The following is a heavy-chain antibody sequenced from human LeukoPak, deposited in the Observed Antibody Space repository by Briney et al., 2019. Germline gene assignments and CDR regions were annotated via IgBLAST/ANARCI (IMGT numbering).Heavy chain of an antibody. J-gene: IGHJ3*02. CDR1: GFTFSSYG. V-gene: IGHV3-30*02. D-gene: IGHD3-10*01. CDR2: IRYDGSNK. Sequence: GGSLRLSCAASGFTFSSYGMHWVRQAPGKGLEWVAFIRYDGSNKYYADSVMGRFTISRDNSKNTLYLQMNSLRAEDTAVYYCAKVAREFMGAFDIWGQGTMVTVSS. CDR3: AKVAREFMGAFDI.